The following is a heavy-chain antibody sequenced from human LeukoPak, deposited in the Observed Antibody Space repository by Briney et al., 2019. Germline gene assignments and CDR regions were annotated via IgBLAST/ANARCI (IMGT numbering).Heavy chain of an antibody. CDR2: IYSSGST. CDR3: ARGERYSLGYNWFDP. Sequence: SETLSLTCTVSGGSISSASYYWSWIRQPAGKGLEWIGYIYSSGSTNYNPSLKSRVTISIDTSKNEFSLRLTSVTAADTAVYYCARGERYSLGYNWFDPWGQGTLVTVSS. V-gene: IGHV4-61*10. J-gene: IGHJ5*02. CDR1: GGSISSASYY. D-gene: IGHD5-18*01.